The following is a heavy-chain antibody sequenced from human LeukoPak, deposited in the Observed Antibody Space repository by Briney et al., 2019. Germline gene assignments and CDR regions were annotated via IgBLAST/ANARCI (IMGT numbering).Heavy chain of an antibody. D-gene: IGHD3-10*01. CDR1: GGTFSSYA. J-gene: IGHJ4*02. V-gene: IGHV1-69*06. CDR2: IIPIFGTA. CDR3: GRGRQWFGELGGGGFYYFDY. Sequence: SVKVSCKASGGTFSSYAISWVRQAPGQGLEWMGRIIPIFGTANYAQKFQGRVTITADKSTSTAYMELSSLRSEDTAVYYCGRGRQWFGELGGGGFYYFDYWGQGTLVTVSS.